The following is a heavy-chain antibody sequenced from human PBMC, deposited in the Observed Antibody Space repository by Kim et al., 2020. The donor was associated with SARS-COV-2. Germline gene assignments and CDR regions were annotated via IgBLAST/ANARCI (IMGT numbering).Heavy chain of an antibody. CDR1: GYTFTSYW. CDR3: ARGLARSDGYHFDDFDI. V-gene: IGHV5-51*01. J-gene: IGHJ3*02. D-gene: IGHD3-22*01. CDR2: VYPGDSDT. Sequence: GESLKISCQASGYTFTSYWIGWVRQMPGKGLEWMGNVYPGDSDTRYSPSFQGHVTISVDKSISTAYLQWSSLKASDTATYFCARGLARSDGYHFDDFDIWGQGALVIV.